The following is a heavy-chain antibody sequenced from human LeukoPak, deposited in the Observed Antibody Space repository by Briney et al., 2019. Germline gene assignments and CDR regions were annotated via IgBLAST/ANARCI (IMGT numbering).Heavy chain of an antibody. Sequence: ASVKVSCKASGYTFTIYHLHWVRQAPGQGVGWMGMINDRGREATYAQKFQDGVTMTTDTATRTSYLGLNSLRSDDTAIYYCARIRRASSWGFDFWGQGTLVTVSS. CDR2: INDRGREA. D-gene: IGHD6-13*01. CDR1: GYTFTIYH. V-gene: IGHV1-46*01. J-gene: IGHJ4*02. CDR3: ARIRRASSWGFDF.